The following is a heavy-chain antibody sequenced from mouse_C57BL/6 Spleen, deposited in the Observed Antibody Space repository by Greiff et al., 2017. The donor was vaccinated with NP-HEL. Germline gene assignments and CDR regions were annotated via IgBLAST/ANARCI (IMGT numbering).Heavy chain of an antibody. J-gene: IGHJ4*01. V-gene: IGHV1-52*01. D-gene: IGHD1-1*01. CDR1: GYTFTSYW. CDR3: ARSSITTVVARGYAMDY. Sequence: QVQLQQPGAELVRPGSSVKLSCKASGYTFTSYWMHWVKQRPIQGLEWIGNIDPSDSETHYNQTFKDKATLTVAKSSSTAYMQLSSLTSEDSAVYYCARSSITTVVARGYAMDYWGQGTSVTVSS. CDR2: IDPSDSET.